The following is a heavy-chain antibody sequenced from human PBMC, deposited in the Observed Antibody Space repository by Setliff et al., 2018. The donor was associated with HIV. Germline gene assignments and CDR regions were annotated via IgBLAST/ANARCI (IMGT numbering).Heavy chain of an antibody. V-gene: IGHV4-4*07. D-gene: IGHD3-22*01. CDR2: IYSTGDT. Sequence: PSETLSLTCSVSGGSISNFYWSWIRQPPGKGLEWVGHIYSTGDTNYNPSLKSRGTLSADTSKNQLSLSLTFVTAADTAVYYCARVRLTMIMMVDYFDQWGQGTLVTVSS. CDR1: GGSISNFY. J-gene: IGHJ4*02. CDR3: ARVRLTMIMMVDYFDQ.